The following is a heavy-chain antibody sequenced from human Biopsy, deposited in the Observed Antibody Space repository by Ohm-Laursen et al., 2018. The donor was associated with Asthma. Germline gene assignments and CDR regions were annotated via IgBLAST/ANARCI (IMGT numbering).Heavy chain of an antibody. V-gene: IGHV3-11*01. CDR3: ARDSYSSGLYDDFES. D-gene: IGHD6-19*01. J-gene: IGHJ4*02. Sequence: SLRLSCAASGFTFSDYYMSWTRQAPGKGPEWISYINGKSNSIEYADSVKGRLTISRDNAKNSLYLQMNSLRAEDTAVYYCARDSYSSGLYDDFESWGQGTLVTVSS. CDR2: INGKSNSI. CDR1: GFTFSDYY.